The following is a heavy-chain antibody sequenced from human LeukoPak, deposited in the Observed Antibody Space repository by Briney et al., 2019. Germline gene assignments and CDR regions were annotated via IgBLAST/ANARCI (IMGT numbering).Heavy chain of an antibody. CDR3: ARVPGSDYYYYYMDV. CDR2: IYHSGST. D-gene: IGHD3-10*01. Sequence: SQTLSLTCTVSGGSISSGGYYWSWIRHPPGKGLEWIGYIYHSGSTYYNPSLKSRVTISVDRSKNQFSLKLSSVTAAVTAVYYCARVPGSDYYYYYMDVWGKGTTVTVSS. J-gene: IGHJ6*03. V-gene: IGHV4-30-2*01. CDR1: GGSISSGGYY.